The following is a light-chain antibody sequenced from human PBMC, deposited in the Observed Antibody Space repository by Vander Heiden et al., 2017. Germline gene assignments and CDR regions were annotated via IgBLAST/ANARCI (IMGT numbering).Light chain of an antibody. CDR3: SSYTTSSTLV. Sequence: QSALTQPASMSGSPGQSITLSCTGSSSDVGGYNYLSWYQQHPGKAPKLIIYDVTKRPSGVSNRFSASKSGNTASLTISGLQAEDEADYYCSSYTTSSTLVFGGGTKLTVL. J-gene: IGLJ2*01. CDR1: SSDVGGYNY. V-gene: IGLV2-14*01. CDR2: DVT.